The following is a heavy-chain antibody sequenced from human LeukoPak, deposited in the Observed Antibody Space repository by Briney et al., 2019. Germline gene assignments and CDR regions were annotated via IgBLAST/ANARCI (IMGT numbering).Heavy chain of an antibody. CDR2: ISSSGSTI. Sequence: GGALRLSCAASGFTLSSYEMNWVRQAPGKGLEWVSYISSSGSTIYYTDSLTGRFTISRDNAKNSLYLQMNSLRAEDTAVYYCARPVERGYSYGYGYWGQGTLVTVSS. CDR1: GFTLSSYE. J-gene: IGHJ4*02. V-gene: IGHV3-48*03. D-gene: IGHD5-18*01. CDR3: ARPVERGYSYGYGY.